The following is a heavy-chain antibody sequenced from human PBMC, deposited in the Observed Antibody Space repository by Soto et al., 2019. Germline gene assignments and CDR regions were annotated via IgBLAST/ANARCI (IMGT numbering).Heavy chain of an antibody. CDR3: ARRQTYCGGNCYSGFDY. J-gene: IGHJ4*02. CDR2: IYWDDDK. Sequence: GSGPTLVNPTQTLTLTCTFSGFSLSISGVVVGWIRQPPGKALEWLALIYWDDDKRYSPSLKSRLTITKDTSKNQVVLTMTNMDPVDTATYYCARRQTYCGGNCYSGFDYWGQGTLVTVSS. CDR1: GFSLSISGVV. V-gene: IGHV2-5*02. D-gene: IGHD2-21*02.